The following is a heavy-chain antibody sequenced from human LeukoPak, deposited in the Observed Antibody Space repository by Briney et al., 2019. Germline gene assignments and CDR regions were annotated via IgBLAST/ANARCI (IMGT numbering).Heavy chain of an antibody. V-gene: IGHV1-18*04. J-gene: IGHJ4*02. Sequence: GASVKVSCKASGYTFTGYYMHWVRQAPGQGLEWMGWISAYNGNTNYAQKLQGRVTTTTDTSTSTAYMELRSLRSDDTAVYYCARDPMVKARIAVAGTRGDYWGQGTLVTVSS. CDR2: ISAYNGNT. D-gene: IGHD6-19*01. CDR1: GYTFTGYY. CDR3: ARDPMVKARIAVAGTRGDY.